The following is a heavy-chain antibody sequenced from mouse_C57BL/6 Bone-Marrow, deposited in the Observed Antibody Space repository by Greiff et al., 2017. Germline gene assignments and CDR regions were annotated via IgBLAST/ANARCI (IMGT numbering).Heavy chain of an antibody. J-gene: IGHJ2*01. V-gene: IGHV6-3*01. CDR2: IRLKSDNYAT. D-gene: IGHD2-10*01. CDR1: GFTFSNYW. CDR3: TLLLWPH. Sequence: EVKVEESGGGLVQPGGSMKLSCVASGFTFSNYWMNWVRQSPEKGLEWVAQIRLKSDNYATHSAESVKGRFTISRDDSKSSVYLRMNNLRAEDTGIYYCTLLLWPHWSQGTTLTVSS.